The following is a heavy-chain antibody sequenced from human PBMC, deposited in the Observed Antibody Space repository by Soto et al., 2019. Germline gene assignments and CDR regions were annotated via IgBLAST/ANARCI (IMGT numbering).Heavy chain of an antibody. J-gene: IGHJ4*02. CDR3: ARDPPLSMIVVAGVDDF. Sequence: SVQVSCKASGGTFSSDAISWVRPAPGQGLEWMGGIIPIFGTANYAQKFQGRVTITADESTSTAYMELSSLRSEDTAVYYCARDPPLSMIVVAGVDDFWGQGTLGTVSS. V-gene: IGHV1-69*13. CDR2: IIPIFGTA. D-gene: IGHD3-22*01. CDR1: GGTFSSDA.